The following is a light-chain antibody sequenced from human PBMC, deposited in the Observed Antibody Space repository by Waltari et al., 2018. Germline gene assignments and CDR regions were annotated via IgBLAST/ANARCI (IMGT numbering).Light chain of an antibody. CDR1: QSVGYS. J-gene: IGKJ2*01. V-gene: IGKV3-11*01. CDR3: QQRSTWDT. Sequence: EIVLIQSPATLSLSPGERATLSCRASQSVGYSLAWYQKKTGQAPRLLIYDTFNGATGIPARFSGSGSGTDLTLTISSLEPEEGAGEDGQQRSTWDTFGQGTRLEIK. CDR2: DTF.